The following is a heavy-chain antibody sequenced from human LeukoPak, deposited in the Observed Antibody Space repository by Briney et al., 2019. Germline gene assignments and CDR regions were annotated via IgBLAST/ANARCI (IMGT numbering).Heavy chain of an antibody. Sequence: GGSLRLSYAASGFTFSTYWMHWVRQAPGKGLVWVSRINNEGSGTGYADSVKGRFTISRDNAKNTLFLQMNSLRAEDTAVYYCARGRYYAMDVWGQGTTVTVSS. V-gene: IGHV3-74*01. CDR1: GFTFSTYW. CDR2: INNEGSGT. J-gene: IGHJ6*02. CDR3: ARGRYYAMDV.